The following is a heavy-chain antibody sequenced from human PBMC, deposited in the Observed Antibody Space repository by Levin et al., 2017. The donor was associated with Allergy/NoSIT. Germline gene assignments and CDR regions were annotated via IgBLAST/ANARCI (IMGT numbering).Heavy chain of an antibody. J-gene: IGHJ3*02. CDR3: ARRASCYADCDAFDI. V-gene: IGHV4-59*08. CDR1: GGSISSYY. D-gene: IGHD2-2*01. Sequence: SETLSLTCTVSGGSISSYYWSWIRQPPGKGLEWIGYIYYSGSTNYNPSLKSRVTISVDTSKNQFSLKLSSVTAADSAVYYCARRASCYADCDAFDIWGQGTMVTVSS. CDR2: IYYSGST.